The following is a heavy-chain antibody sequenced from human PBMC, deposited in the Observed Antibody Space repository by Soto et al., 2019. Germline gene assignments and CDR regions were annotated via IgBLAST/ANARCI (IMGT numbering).Heavy chain of an antibody. Sequence: SETLSLTCAVSGGSISSGGYSWGWIRQPPGKGLEWIGYIYHSGSTNYNPSLKSRVTISVDTSKNQFSLKLSSVTAADTAVYYCARSRTTVTPSGFQHWGQGTLVTVSS. V-gene: IGHV4-30-2*02. J-gene: IGHJ1*01. CDR3: ARSRTTVTPSGFQH. CDR1: GGSISSGGYS. CDR2: IYHSGST. D-gene: IGHD4-17*01.